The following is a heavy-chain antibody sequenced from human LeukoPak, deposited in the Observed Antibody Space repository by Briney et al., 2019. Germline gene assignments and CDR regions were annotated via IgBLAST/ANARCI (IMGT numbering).Heavy chain of an antibody. V-gene: IGHV3-11*06. CDR1: GFTFSDYY. J-gene: IGHJ6*03. Sequence: KPGGSLRLSCAASGFTFSDYYMSWIRQAPGKGLEWVSSISSSSSYIYYADSVKGRFTISRDNAKNSLYLQMNSLRAEDTAVYYCASGVPPGIYYYYYYMDVWGKGTTVTVSS. CDR3: ASGVPPGIYYYYYYMDV. CDR2: ISSSSSYI. D-gene: IGHD1-14*01.